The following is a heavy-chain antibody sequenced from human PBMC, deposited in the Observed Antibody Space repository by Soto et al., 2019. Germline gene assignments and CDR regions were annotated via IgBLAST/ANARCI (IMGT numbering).Heavy chain of an antibody. CDR3: ARGRVRSWYITSYYYYRMDV. D-gene: IGHD6-13*01. V-gene: IGHV1-2*04. Sequence: ASVKVSCKASGYTFTGYYMHWVRQAPGQGLEWMGWINPNSGGTNYAQKFQGWVTMTRDTSISTAYMELSRLRSDDTAVYYCARGRVRSWYITSYYYYRMDVWGQGTTVTVSS. J-gene: IGHJ6*02. CDR2: INPNSGGT. CDR1: GYTFTGYY.